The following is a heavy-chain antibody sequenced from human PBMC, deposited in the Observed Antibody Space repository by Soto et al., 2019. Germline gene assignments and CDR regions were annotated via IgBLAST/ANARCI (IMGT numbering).Heavy chain of an antibody. V-gene: IGHV3-33*01. CDR1: GFTFSSYG. CDR2: IWYDGSNK. D-gene: IGHD5-12*01. CDR3: AREIFVDIVAQRYYYYGMDV. Sequence: GGSLRLSCAASGFTFSSYGMHWVRQAPGKGLEWVAVIWYDGSNKYYADSVKGRFTISRDNSKNTLYLQMNSLRAEDTAVYYCAREIFVDIVAQRYYYYGMDVWGQGTTVTVSS. J-gene: IGHJ6*02.